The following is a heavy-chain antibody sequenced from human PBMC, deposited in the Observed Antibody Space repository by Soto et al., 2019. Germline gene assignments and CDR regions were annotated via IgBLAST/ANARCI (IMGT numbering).Heavy chain of an antibody. V-gene: IGHV3-33*01. J-gene: IGHJ4*02. D-gene: IGHD2-15*01. Sequence: PGGSLRLSCAASGFTFSSYGMHWFRQAPGKGLEWVALIWFDGGNKYYADSVKGRFTISRDNSKNTLFLQMNSLRVEDTAVYYCERPLIGVAAAGPFDYWGQGTLVTVSS. CDR1: GFTFSSYG. CDR3: ERPLIGVAAAGPFDY. CDR2: IWFDGGNK.